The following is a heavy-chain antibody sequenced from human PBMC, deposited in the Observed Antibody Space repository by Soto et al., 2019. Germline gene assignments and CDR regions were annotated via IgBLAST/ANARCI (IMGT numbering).Heavy chain of an antibody. CDR1: GDTLNSNS. Sequence: QVQLVQSGPEVKKPGSSVPVSCQASGDTLNSNSISWVRQAPGQGLEWRGRTIPVFPVPNSAEKFRCRVSITADRSTRTADLQLTGLTSDDTAVYSCAAAAHDVSTGNCVGSHFDSWGPGTLVTVS. J-gene: IGHJ4*02. CDR3: AAAAHDVSTGNCVGSHFDS. CDR2: TIPVFPVP. D-gene: IGHD3-9*01. V-gene: IGHV1-69*02.